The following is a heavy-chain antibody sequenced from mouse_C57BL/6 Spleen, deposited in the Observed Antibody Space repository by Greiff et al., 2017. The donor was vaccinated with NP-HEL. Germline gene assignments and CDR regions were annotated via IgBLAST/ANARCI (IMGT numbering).Heavy chain of an antibody. J-gene: IGHJ2*01. CDR3: TGPYYDYGNYSDY. D-gene: IGHD2-4*01. V-gene: IGHV6-3*01. CDR1: GFTFSNYW. CDR2: IRLKSDNYAT. Sequence: EVQLMESGGGLVQPGGSMKLSCVASGFTFSNYWMNWVRQSPEKGLEWIAQIRLKSDNYATHYAESVKGRFTISRDDSKSSVYLQMNNLRAEDTGSYYCTGPYYDYGNYSDYWGQGTTLTVSS.